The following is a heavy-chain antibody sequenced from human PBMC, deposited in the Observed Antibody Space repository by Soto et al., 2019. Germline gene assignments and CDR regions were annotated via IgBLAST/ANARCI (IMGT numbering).Heavy chain of an antibody. V-gene: IGHV1-69*12. D-gene: IGHD2-2*01. J-gene: IGHJ6*02. Sequence: QVQLVQSGAEVKKPGSSVKVSCKASGGTFSSYAISWVRQAPGQGLEWMGGIIPIFGTANYAQKFQGRVTXAADESTSTAYMELSSLRSEDTAVSYCARHLPAAGYYYGMDVWGQGTTVTVSS. CDR2: IIPIFGTA. CDR3: ARHLPAAGYYYGMDV. CDR1: GGTFSSYA.